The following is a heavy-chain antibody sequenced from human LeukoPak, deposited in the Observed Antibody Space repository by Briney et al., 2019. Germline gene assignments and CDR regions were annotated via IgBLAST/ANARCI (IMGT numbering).Heavy chain of an antibody. CDR2: TRNDGSNT. CDR1: VEASTIYG. D-gene: IGHD3-16*01. J-gene: IGHJ4*02. Sequence: GGSLRLSRAASVEASTIYGTHCGPQTPGGGLEWVAVTRNDGSNTYYVGSVKGRFTISSDNSKNTLSLKMTSETAEDKAVYYCVKEGAYFFDFWGQGTLVTVSS. V-gene: IGHV3-30*02. CDR3: VKEGAYFFDF.